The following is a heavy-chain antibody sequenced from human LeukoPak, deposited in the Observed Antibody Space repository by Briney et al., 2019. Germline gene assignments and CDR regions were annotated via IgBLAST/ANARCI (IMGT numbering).Heavy chain of an antibody. D-gene: IGHD6-19*01. Sequence: SETLSLTCTVSGGSISSSSYYWGWIRQPPGRGLEWIGSIYYSGSTYYNPSLKSRVTISVDTSKNQFSLKLSSVTAADTAVYYCARVTPAGAWLGYFDYWGQGTLVTVSS. CDR2: IYYSGST. J-gene: IGHJ4*02. V-gene: IGHV4-39*07. CDR3: ARVTPAGAWLGYFDY. CDR1: GGSISSSSYY.